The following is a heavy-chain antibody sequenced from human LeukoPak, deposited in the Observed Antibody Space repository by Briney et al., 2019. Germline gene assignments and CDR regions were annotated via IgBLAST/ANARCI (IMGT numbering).Heavy chain of an antibody. V-gene: IGHV3-23*01. CDR2: ISGSGGST. CDR3: ARGRWTTTDAFDI. Sequence: PGGSLRLSCAAPGFTFSSYAMSWVRQAPGKGLEWVSAISGSGGSTYYADSVKGRFTISRDNSKNTLYLQMNSLRAEDTAVYYCARGRWTTTDAFDIWGQGTMVTVSS. J-gene: IGHJ3*02. D-gene: IGHD1-14*01. CDR1: GFTFSSYA.